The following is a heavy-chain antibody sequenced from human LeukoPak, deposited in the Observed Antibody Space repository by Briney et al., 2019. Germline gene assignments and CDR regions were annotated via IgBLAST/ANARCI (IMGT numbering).Heavy chain of an antibody. CDR3: AKDLYYDGSGSYDY. Sequence: SGGSLRLSCAASGFTFSSYAMSWVRQAPGKGLEWVSAISGSGGSTYYADSVKGRFTISRDNSKNTLYLQMNSLRAEDTAVYYCAKDLYYDGSGSYDYWGQGTLVTVSS. D-gene: IGHD3-22*01. CDR2: ISGSGGST. CDR1: GFTFSSYA. V-gene: IGHV3-23*01. J-gene: IGHJ4*02.